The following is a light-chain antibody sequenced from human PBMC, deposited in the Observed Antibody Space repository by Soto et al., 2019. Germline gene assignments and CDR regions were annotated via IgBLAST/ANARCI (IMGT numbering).Light chain of an antibody. V-gene: IGKV3-15*01. Sequence: EIVMTQSPGTLSVSPGERATLSCRASQSVSVNLAWYQQKPGQAPRLLIYGVSTRATGIPARFSGSESGTEFTLTISSLQSEDFAVYYCQQYGHSLWTFGQGTKVEIK. CDR3: QQYGHSLWT. J-gene: IGKJ1*01. CDR2: GVS. CDR1: QSVSVN.